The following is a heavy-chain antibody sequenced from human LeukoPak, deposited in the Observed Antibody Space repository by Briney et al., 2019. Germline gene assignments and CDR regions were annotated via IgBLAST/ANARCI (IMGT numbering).Heavy chain of an antibody. CDR1: GFTFTTYS. V-gene: IGHV3-21*01. CDR2: ISGSGSYI. J-gene: IGHJ4*02. CDR3: ARGYHFDPSGHNYGFYIDS. Sequence: PGGSLRLSCAASGFTFTTYSVNWVRQAPGKGLEWVSSISGSGSYIYYADSVKGRFAISRDNAKNSLYLRMNSLRAEDTAVYYCARGYHFDPSGHNYGFYIDSWGQGTLVTVSS. D-gene: IGHD3-22*01.